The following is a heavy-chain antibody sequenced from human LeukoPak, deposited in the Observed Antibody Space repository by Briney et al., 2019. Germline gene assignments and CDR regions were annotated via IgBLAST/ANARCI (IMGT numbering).Heavy chain of an antibody. Sequence: GSLRLSCAASGFTVSSTHMVWVRQAPGKGLEWVAVIWYDGSNKYYTDSVKGRFTISRDDSKNTLYLQMNSLRAEDTAVYYCARNRQQLFDYWGQGTLVTVSS. D-gene: IGHD6-13*01. CDR2: IWYDGSNK. J-gene: IGHJ4*02. V-gene: IGHV3-33*08. CDR1: GFTVSSTH. CDR3: ARNRQQLFDY.